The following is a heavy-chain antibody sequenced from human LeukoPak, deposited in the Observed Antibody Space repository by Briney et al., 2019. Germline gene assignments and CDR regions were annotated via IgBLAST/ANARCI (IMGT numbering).Heavy chain of an antibody. Sequence: SETLSLTCTVSGGSISSYYWSWIRQPPGKGLAWIGYIYYSGSTNYNPSLKRRVTISVATSKNQFSLKLSSVTAADTAVYYCARDQSGWFDYWGQGTLVTVSS. J-gene: IGHJ4*02. CDR1: GGSISSYY. D-gene: IGHD6-19*01. V-gene: IGHV4-59*01. CDR3: ARDQSGWFDY. CDR2: IYYSGST.